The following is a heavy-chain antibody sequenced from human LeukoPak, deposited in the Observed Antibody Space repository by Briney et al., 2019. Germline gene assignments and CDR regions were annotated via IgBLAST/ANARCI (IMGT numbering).Heavy chain of an antibody. CDR1: AESFSGYH. CDR3: ARSHYYDSSGYLVAFDN. V-gene: IGHV4-34*01. D-gene: IGHD3-22*01. J-gene: IGHJ3*02. CDR2: INHSGGT. Sequence: SETLSLTCAVYAESFSGYHWSWIRQPPGKGLEWIGDINHSGGTYYNPSLKSRVTISVDTSKNQFSLTLNSVTAADTAVYYCARSHYYDSSGYLVAFDNWGQGTKVTVSS.